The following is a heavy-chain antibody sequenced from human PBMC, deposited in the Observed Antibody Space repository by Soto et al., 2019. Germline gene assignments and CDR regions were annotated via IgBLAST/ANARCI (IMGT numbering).Heavy chain of an antibody. J-gene: IGHJ4*02. D-gene: IGHD6-6*01. Sequence: PGGSLRLSCAVSGFTFRSSPMSWVRRAPGKGLEWVSGISGGGDSTHHADSVRGRFTISRDNSKNTLHLQMNSLRAEDTAVYYCAKGSAPFRPYYFDYWGQGTLVTVSS. CDR3: AKGSAPFRPYYFDY. V-gene: IGHV3-23*01. CDR2: ISGGGDST. CDR1: GFTFRSSP.